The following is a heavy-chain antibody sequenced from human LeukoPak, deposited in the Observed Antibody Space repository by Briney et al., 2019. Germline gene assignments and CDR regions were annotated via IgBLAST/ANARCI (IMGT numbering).Heavy chain of an antibody. CDR2: IYYSGST. CDR1: GGSISSGGYY. Sequence: MSSETLSLTCTVSGGSISSGGYYWNWIRQHPGKGLEWIGYIYYSGSTYYNPSLKSRVTISIDTSKNQFSLKLSSVTAADTAVYYCARGGSWYGRLVYWGQGALVTVSS. J-gene: IGHJ4*02. D-gene: IGHD6-13*01. V-gene: IGHV4-31*03. CDR3: ARGGSWYGRLVY.